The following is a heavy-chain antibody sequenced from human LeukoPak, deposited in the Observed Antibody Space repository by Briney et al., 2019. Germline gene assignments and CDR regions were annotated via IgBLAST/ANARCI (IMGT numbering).Heavy chain of an antibody. D-gene: IGHD3-22*01. Sequence: ASVKVSCKASGYTFTGYYMHWVRQAPGQGPEWVGWINPNSGGTNYAQKFQGWVTMTRDTSISTAYMELRRLRSDDTAVYYCARTYYYDSSGANDAFDIWGQGTMVTVSS. CDR3: ARTYYYDSSGANDAFDI. J-gene: IGHJ3*02. CDR1: GYTFTGYY. CDR2: INPNSGGT. V-gene: IGHV1-2*04.